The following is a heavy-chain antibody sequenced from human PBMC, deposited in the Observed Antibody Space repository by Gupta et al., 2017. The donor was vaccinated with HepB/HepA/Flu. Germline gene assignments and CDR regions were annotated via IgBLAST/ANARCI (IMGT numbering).Heavy chain of an antibody. V-gene: IGHV3-48*03. Sequence: EVQLVESGGGLVQPGGSLRLSCAASGFTFRSYEMNWVRQAPGKGLEWVSYISSSGSTIYYADSVKGRFTISRDNAKNSLYLQMNSLRAEDTAVYYCARGGYCSGGSCYIRWLNYWGQGTLVTVSS. J-gene: IGHJ4*02. CDR2: ISSSGSTI. CDR3: ARGGYCSGGSCYIRWLNY. CDR1: GFTFRSYE. D-gene: IGHD2-15*01.